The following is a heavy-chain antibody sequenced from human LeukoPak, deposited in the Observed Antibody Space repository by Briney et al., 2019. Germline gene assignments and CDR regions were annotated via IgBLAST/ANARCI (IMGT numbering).Heavy chain of an antibody. D-gene: IGHD3-10*01. CDR3: AKDLITMVRGVIPY. CDR1: GFTFDDYG. Sequence: PGGSLRLSCAASGFTFDDYGMSWVRQAPGTGLEWLSGINWNGGSVGYADSVKGRFTISRDNAKNSLYLQMNSLRAEDTAVYYCAKDLITMVRGVIPYWGQGTLVTVSS. J-gene: IGHJ4*02. V-gene: IGHV3-20*04. CDR2: INWNGGSV.